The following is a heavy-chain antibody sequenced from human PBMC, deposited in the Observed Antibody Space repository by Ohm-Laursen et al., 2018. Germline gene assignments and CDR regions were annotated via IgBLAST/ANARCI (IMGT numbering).Heavy chain of an antibody. D-gene: IGHD6-19*01. CDR1: GFTFSSYG. J-gene: IGHJ4*02. Sequence: SLRLSCTASGFTFSSYGMHWVRQAPGKGLEWVAVIWYDGSNKYYADSVKGRFTISRDNSKNTLYLQMNSLRAGDTAVYYCARTSSGGYYFDYWGQGTLVTVSS. V-gene: IGHV3-33*01. CDR3: ARTSSGGYYFDY. CDR2: IWYDGSNK.